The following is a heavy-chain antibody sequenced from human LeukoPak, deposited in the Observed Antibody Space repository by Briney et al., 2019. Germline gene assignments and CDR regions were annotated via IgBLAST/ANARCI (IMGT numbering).Heavy chain of an antibody. CDR2: IYHSGCT. V-gene: IGHV4-30-2*01. CDR3: ARDPYSSSPYDAFDI. J-gene: IGHJ3*02. CDR1: GGSISSGGYY. D-gene: IGHD6-6*01. Sequence: KSSETLSLTCTVSGGSISSGGYYWSWIRQPPGKGLEWIGYIYHSGCTYYNPSLKSRVTISVDRSKNQFSLKLSSVTAADTAVYYCARDPYSSSPYDAFDIWGQGTMVTVSS.